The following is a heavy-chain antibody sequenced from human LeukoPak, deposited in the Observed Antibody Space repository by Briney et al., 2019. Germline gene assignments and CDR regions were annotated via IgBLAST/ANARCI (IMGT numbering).Heavy chain of an antibody. J-gene: IGHJ5*02. CDR1: GFTFSSYW. CDR2: ISGTSSYM. Sequence: GGSLRLSCAASGFTFSSYWMHWVRQAPGKGLDWVSGISGTSSYMYYGDSVKGRFTVPRDNAKNSLYLQMESLRVEDTAVYYCARDLHYYGSGPWGQGTLVTVSS. CDR3: ARDLHYYGSGP. D-gene: IGHD3-10*01. V-gene: IGHV3-21*01.